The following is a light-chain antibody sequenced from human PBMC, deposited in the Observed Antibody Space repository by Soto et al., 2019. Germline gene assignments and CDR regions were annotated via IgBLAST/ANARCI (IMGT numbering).Light chain of an antibody. J-gene: IGLJ3*02. Sequence: QSALTQPASVSGSPGQSITISCTGTSSDVGGYNYVSWYQHHPGKAPKVLIYDVSNRPSGVSNRFSGSKSGNTASLTISGLQAEDEADYCCSSYTNSNTWVFGGGTKLTVL. CDR1: SSDVGGYNY. V-gene: IGLV2-14*03. CDR3: SSYTNSNTWV. CDR2: DVS.